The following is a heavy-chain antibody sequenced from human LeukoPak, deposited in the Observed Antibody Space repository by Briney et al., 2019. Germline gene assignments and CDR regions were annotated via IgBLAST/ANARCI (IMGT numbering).Heavy chain of an antibody. V-gene: IGHV3-30*04. CDR3: ARLRISKNWFDP. D-gene: IGHD2/OR15-2a*01. J-gene: IGHJ5*02. CDR1: GFTFSNYA. Sequence: PGGSLRLSCAASGFTFSNYALHWVRQAPGKWLEWVAVISYDGSNKYYADSVKGRFTISRDNSKNTLYVQMNSLRAEDTAVYYCARLRISKNWFDPWGQGTLVTVSS. CDR2: ISYDGSNK.